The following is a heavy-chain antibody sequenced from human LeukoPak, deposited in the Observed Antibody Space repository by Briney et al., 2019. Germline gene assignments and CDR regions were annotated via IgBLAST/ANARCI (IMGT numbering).Heavy chain of an antibody. J-gene: IGHJ6*04. V-gene: IGHV3-23*01. D-gene: IGHD2-15*01. CDR3: ARDRFLGYCSGGSCNLRDYYYYGMDV. CDR1: GFTFSSYA. CDR2: ISGSGGST. Sequence: GGSLRLSCAASGFTFSSYAMSWVRQAPGKGLEWVSAISGSGGSTYYADSVKGRFTISRDNSKNSLYLQMNSLRAEDTAVYYCARDRFLGYCSGGSCNLRDYYYYGMDVWGKGTTVTVSS.